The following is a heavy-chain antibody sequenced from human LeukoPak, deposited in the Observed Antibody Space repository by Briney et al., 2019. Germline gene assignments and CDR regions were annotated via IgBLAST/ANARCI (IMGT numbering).Heavy chain of an antibody. CDR3: ARGPGGYYDSSGYYPGAFDI. CDR1: GFTVSSNY. J-gene: IGHJ3*02. CDR2: ITSSSSDT. Sequence: GGSLRLSCAASGFTVSSNYMNWVRQAPGKGLEWVSYITSSSSDTHYADSVEGRFTISRDNAKNSLYLQMNSLRAEDTAVYYCARGPGGYYDSSGYYPGAFDIWGQGTMVTVSS. D-gene: IGHD3-22*01. V-gene: IGHV3-11*06.